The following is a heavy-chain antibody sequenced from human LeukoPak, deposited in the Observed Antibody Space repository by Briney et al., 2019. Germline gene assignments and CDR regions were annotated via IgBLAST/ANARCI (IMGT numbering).Heavy chain of an antibody. CDR1: GGSISSDSYY. V-gene: IGHV4-39*07. CDR2: KFYSGRT. J-gene: IGHJ4*02. Sequence: PSETLSLTCTVSGGSISSDSYYWGWVRQPPGKGLEWIGTKFYSGRTYYNPSLKSRVTMSVDTSKNQFSLKVTSVTAADTAVYYCASLAAAGTMWGLDYWGQGTLVTVSS. D-gene: IGHD6-13*01. CDR3: ASLAAAGTMWGLDY.